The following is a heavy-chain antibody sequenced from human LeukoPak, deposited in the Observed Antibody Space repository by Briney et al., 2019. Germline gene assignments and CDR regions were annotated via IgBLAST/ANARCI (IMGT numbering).Heavy chain of an antibody. V-gene: IGHV3-30-3*01. CDR2: ISYDGSNK. J-gene: IGHJ4*02. CDR3: ARDVGTMIVVALFDY. Sequence: GGSLRLSCAAFGFTLSSYAMHWVRQAPGKGLEWVAVISYDGSNKYYADSVKGRFTISRDNSKNTLYLQMNSLRAEDTAVYYCARDVGTMIVVALFDYWGQGTLVTVSS. D-gene: IGHD3-22*01. CDR1: GFTLSSYA.